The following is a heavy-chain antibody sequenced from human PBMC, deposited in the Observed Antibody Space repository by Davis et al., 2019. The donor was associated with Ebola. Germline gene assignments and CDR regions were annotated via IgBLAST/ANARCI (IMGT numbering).Heavy chain of an antibody. CDR1: GGSITTGGYY. CDR2: IFYIGGT. Sequence: LRLSCSVSGGSITTGGYYWSWIRQHPEKGLEWIGYIFYIGGTYYSPSLKSRVVISIDTSKNQFSLKLSSVSAADTAVYYCARDPGIRYGLDVWGQGTAVIVSS. D-gene: IGHD3-10*01. CDR3: ARDPGIRYGLDV. J-gene: IGHJ6*02. V-gene: IGHV4-31*03.